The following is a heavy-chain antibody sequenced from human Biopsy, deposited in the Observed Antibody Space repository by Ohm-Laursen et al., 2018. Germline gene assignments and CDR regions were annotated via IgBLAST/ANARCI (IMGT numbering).Heavy chain of an antibody. CDR2: ISGSSTYI. CDR3: ATSGATDSWGNYYGMDV. V-gene: IGHV3-21*01. Sequence: SLRLSCSASGVTLSGYKMNWVRQAPGKGLEWVSSISGSSTYIYYADSVKGRFTISRDNAKNSLSLQMNSLRGDDTAVYYCATSGATDSWGNYYGMDVWGQGTTVTVPS. J-gene: IGHJ6*02. D-gene: IGHD3-16*01. CDR1: GVTLSGYK.